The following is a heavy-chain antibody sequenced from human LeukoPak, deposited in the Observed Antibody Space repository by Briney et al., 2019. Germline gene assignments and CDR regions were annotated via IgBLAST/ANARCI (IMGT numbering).Heavy chain of an antibody. D-gene: IGHD3-22*01. CDR2: IIPIFGTA. CDR3: ARGSANGLLDYYYYMDV. Sequence: GASVKVSCKASGGTFSSYAISWVRQAPGQGLEWMGGIIPIFGTANYAQKFQGRVTITADKSTSTAYMELSSLRSEDTAVYYCARGSANGLLDYYYYMDVWGKGTTVAISS. J-gene: IGHJ6*03. CDR1: GGTFSSYA. V-gene: IGHV1-69*06.